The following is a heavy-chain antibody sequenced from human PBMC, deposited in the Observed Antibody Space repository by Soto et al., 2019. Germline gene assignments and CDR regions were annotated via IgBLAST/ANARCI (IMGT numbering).Heavy chain of an antibody. CDR2: IYYSGST. V-gene: IGHV4-31*03. CDR1: GGSISSGGYY. J-gene: IGHJ4*02. D-gene: IGHD3-22*01. Sequence: QVQLQESGPGLVKPSQTLSLTCTVSGGSISSGGYYWSWIRQHPGKGLEWIGYIYYSGSTYYNPSLKSRVTLSVDTSKNQFSLKLSSVTAADTAVYYCARVYYDSSGYYYFDYWGQGTLVTVSS. CDR3: ARVYYDSSGYYYFDY.